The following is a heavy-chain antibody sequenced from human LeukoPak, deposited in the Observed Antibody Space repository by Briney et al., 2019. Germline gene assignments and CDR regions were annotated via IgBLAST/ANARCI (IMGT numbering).Heavy chain of an antibody. CDR1: GGTFSSYA. V-gene: IGHV1-69*13. J-gene: IGHJ4*02. CDR3: ARDFNGGNFDY. D-gene: IGHD2-8*01. CDR2: IIPIFGTA. Sequence: AVKVPCKASGGTFSSYAISWVRQAPGQGLEWMGGIIPIFGTANYAQKFQGRVTITADESTSTAYMELSSLRSEDTAVYYCARDFNGGNFDYWGQGTLVTVSS.